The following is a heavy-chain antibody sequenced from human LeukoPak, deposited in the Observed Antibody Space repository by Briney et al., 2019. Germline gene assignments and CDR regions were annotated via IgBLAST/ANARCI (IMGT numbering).Heavy chain of an antibody. CDR3: AKDYSSGWFLNY. V-gene: IGHV3-23*01. CDR1: GFTFSSYA. CDR2: ITGNSYYT. J-gene: IGHJ4*02. D-gene: IGHD6-19*01. Sequence: GGSLRLSCAASGFTFSSYAMSWVRQAPGKGLEWVSDITGNSYYTYYADSVMGRFTISRDNSKNTLYLQMNSLRAEDTAVYYCAKDYSSGWFLNYWGQGTLVTVSS.